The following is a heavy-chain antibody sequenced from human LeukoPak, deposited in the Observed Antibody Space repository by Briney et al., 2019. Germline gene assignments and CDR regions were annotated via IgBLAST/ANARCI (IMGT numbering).Heavy chain of an antibody. D-gene: IGHD3-9*01. CDR3: TRGGEILTHYKHIDY. CDR1: GYRFTSYD. CDR2: MNPNTGDT. Sequence: ASVKVSCKASGYRFTSYDINWVRQATGQGLECMGYMNPNTGDTGVTQKFQGRVTMTRDPSINTAYMELTSLRSEDTAVYFCTRGGEILTHYKHIDYWGQGTLVTVSS. J-gene: IGHJ4*02. V-gene: IGHV1-8*01.